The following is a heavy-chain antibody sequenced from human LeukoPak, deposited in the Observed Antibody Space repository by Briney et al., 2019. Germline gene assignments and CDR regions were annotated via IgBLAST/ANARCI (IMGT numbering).Heavy chain of an antibody. J-gene: IGHJ4*02. D-gene: IGHD4-17*01. V-gene: IGHV1-18*01. CDR3: ARAPSFGDYGGDY. CDR2: ISAYSGDT. CDR1: GYNFTNYG. Sequence: ASVKVSCKASGYNFTNYGISWVRQAPGQGLEWMGWISAYSGDTNYAQRLQGRLTMTPDTSPTTAYLELRSLTSDDTAVYYCARAPSFGDYGGDYWGQGTLVTVSS.